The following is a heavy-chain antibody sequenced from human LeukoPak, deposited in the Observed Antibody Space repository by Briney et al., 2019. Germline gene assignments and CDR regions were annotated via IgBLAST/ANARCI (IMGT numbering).Heavy chain of an antibody. CDR3: ARSIAAAGLPEY. Sequence: PGGSLRLSCAASGFTVSSYSMNWVRQAPGKGLEWDSSISSSSSYIYYADSVKGRFTISRDNAKNSLYLQMNSLRAEDTAVYYCARSIAAAGLPEYWGQGTLVTVSS. V-gene: IGHV3-21*01. J-gene: IGHJ4*02. CDR1: GFTVSSYS. CDR2: ISSSSSYI. D-gene: IGHD6-13*01.